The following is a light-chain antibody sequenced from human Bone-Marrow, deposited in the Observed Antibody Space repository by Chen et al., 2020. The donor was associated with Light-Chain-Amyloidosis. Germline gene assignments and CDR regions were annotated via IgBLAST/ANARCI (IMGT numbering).Light chain of an antibody. J-gene: IGKJ3*01. Sequence: DIQMTQSPSSVSASVGDRVTITCRASQGISTWVAWYQQRPGKAPKLLIYAASSLQSGGPSRFSGSGSGTDFTLTISSLQPEDFATYFCQQAYNFPLTFGPGTKVDIK. CDR1: QGISTW. CDR2: AAS. CDR3: QQAYNFPLT. V-gene: IGKV1-12*01.